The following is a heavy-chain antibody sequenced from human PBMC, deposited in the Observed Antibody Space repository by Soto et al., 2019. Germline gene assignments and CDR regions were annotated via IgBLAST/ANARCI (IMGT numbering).Heavy chain of an antibody. CDR3: ARARLGYCTNGVCRYYYYYYMDV. CDR1: GYTLSSYT. J-gene: IGHJ6*03. Sequence: ASVKVSCKTSGYTLSSYTVHWVRQAPGQRLEWMGWINGGNGDTRYSEKFQGRVTITRDTSASTVYVELSSLRSEDTAVYYCARARLGYCTNGVCRYYYYYYMDVWGKGTTVTVSS. D-gene: IGHD2-8*01. CDR2: INGGNGDT. V-gene: IGHV1-3*01.